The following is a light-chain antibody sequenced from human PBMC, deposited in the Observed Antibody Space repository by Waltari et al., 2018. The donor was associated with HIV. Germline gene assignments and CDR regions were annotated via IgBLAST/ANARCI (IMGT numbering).Light chain of an antibody. J-gene: IGLJ1*01. CDR3: AAWDDSLSVVYV. V-gene: IGLV1-47*01. CDR1: SSNIGSKY. CDR2: RNN. Sequence: QSVLTQPPSASGTPGQRVTIPCSGSSSNIGSKYVSWYPQLPGTAPKLLIYRNNQRPSGVPDRFSGSKSGTSASLAISGLRSEDEADYYCAAWDDSLSVVYVFGTGTKVTVL.